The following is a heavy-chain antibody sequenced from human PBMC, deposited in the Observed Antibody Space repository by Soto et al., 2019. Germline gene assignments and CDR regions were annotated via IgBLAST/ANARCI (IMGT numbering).Heavy chain of an antibody. Sequence: EVQLLESGGGLVQPGESLKISCAVSGFTFSSYAMSWVRQAPGKGLEWVSGISGPGRVTNYAESVKGRFTISRDNPKNTLSLEMKSLSAEDTAVYYCAKDVHYDIVTGIEYFHHWGQGTLVTVSS. CDR2: ISGPGRVT. CDR1: GFTFSSYA. D-gene: IGHD3-9*01. J-gene: IGHJ1*01. V-gene: IGHV3-23*01. CDR3: AKDVHYDIVTGIEYFHH.